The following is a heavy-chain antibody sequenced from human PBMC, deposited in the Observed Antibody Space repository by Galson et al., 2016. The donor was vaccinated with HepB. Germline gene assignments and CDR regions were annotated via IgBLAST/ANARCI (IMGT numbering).Heavy chain of an antibody. CDR2: IWYDGSNK. CDR1: GFTFSNNG. CDR3: ARDAFYDTSGLVWHFDY. J-gene: IGHJ4*02. D-gene: IGHD3-22*01. V-gene: IGHV3-33*01. Sequence: SLRLSCAASGFTFSNNGMHWVRQAPGKGLEWVAVIWYDGSNKYYADSVKGRFTISRDNSKNTLYLQMNSLRAEDTAVYYCARDAFYDTSGLVWHFDYWGQGTLVTVSS.